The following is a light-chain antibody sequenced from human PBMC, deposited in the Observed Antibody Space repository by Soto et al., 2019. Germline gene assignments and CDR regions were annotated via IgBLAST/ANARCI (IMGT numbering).Light chain of an antibody. J-gene: IGLJ3*02. CDR3: CSYAGSSTWV. CDR1: SRDVGSYNL. Sequence: QSALTQPASVSGSPGQSITISCTGTSRDVGSYNLVSWYQQHPGKATKLMIYEGTKRPSGVPNRFSGSKSGNTASLTISGLQAEDEADYYCCSYAGSSTWVFGGGTKLTVL. V-gene: IGLV2-23*01. CDR2: EGT.